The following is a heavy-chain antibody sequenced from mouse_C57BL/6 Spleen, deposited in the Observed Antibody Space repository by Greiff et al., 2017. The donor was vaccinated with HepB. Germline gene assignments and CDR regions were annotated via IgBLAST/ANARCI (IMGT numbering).Heavy chain of an antibody. D-gene: IGHD1-1*01. J-gene: IGHJ2*01. V-gene: IGHV1-55*01. CDR1: GYTFTSYW. CDR2: IYPGSGST. CDR3: ARWNYGSSYFDY. Sequence: VKLQQSGAELVKPGASVKMSCKASGYTFTSYWITWVKQRPGQGLEWIGDIYPGSGSTNYNEKFKSKATLTVDTSSSTAYMQLSSLTSEDSAVYYCARWNYGSSYFDYWGQGTTLTVSS.